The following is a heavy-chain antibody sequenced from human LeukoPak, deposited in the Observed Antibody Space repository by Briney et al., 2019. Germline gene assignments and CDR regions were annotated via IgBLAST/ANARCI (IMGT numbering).Heavy chain of an antibody. CDR1: GFTFSSYA. CDR3: AKARGVIIAVNY. Sequence: GGSLRLSCAASGFTFSSYAMSWVRQAPGKGLEWVSTISGSGGSTYYADSVKGRFTISRDNSKNTLYLQMNSLRAEDTAVYYCAKARGVIIAVNYWGQGTLVTVSS. V-gene: IGHV3-23*01. J-gene: IGHJ4*02. CDR2: ISGSGGST. D-gene: IGHD6-19*01.